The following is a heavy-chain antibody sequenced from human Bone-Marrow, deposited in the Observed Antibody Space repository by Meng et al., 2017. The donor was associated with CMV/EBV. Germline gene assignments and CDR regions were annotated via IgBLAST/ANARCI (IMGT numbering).Heavy chain of an antibody. V-gene: IGHV3-13*01. D-gene: IGHD3-10*01. Sequence: GESLKISCAASGFTFSSYDMHWVRQATGKGLEWVSPIATAGDTNCPGSVKGRFTISRENARNSLYLQMNSLRAEDTAVYYCARAGAGLPARNGMDVWGQGATVTVSS. CDR1: GFTFSSYD. CDR3: ARAGAGLPARNGMDV. J-gene: IGHJ6*02. CDR2: IATAGDT.